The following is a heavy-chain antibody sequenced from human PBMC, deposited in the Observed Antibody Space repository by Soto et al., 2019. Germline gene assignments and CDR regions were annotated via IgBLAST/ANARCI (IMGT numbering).Heavy chain of an antibody. CDR3: EKGRGSGDKGRVRFDP. CDR2: ISGGGTT. V-gene: IGHV3-23*01. CDR1: GFTLSNFA. D-gene: IGHD2-15*01. Sequence: PWGSLRLSCAASGFTLSNFAMSWVRQAPGKGLEWVSAISGGGTTYYADSLQGRFTISRDSSKNTLYLQMNSLRAEDTAVYYCEKGRGSGDKGRVRFDPWGQGIRVTVS. J-gene: IGHJ5*02.